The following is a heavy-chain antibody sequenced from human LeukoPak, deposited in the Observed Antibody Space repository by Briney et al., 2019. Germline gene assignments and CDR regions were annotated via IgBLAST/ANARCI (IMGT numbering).Heavy chain of an antibody. CDR1: GFTFTNYA. CDR2: ISDSGGST. V-gene: IGHV3-23*01. Sequence: PGGSLRLSCAASGFTFTNYAMSWVRQAPGKGLEWVSAISDSGGSTYYAHSVKGRFSISRDSSKNTLYLQMNSLRAEDTAVYYCAKESGGWSPTHRYYFDYWGQGTLVSVSS. D-gene: IGHD6-19*01. J-gene: IGHJ4*02. CDR3: AKESGGWSPTHRYYFDY.